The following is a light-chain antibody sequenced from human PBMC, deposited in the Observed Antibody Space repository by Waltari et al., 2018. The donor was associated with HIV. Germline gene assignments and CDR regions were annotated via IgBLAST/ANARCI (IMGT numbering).Light chain of an antibody. V-gene: IGLV1-40*01. CDR3: QSYDRSLSASVV. CDR2: GNK. J-gene: IGLJ2*01. Sequence: QSVLTQPPSVSGAPGQRVTISCTGGSSTIGADYDVHWYQQIPGTAPKLLISGNKNRPSGVPDRFSASKSGASASLAITGLQAEDEADYFCQSYDRSLSASVVFGGGTKLTVL. CDR1: SSTIGADYD.